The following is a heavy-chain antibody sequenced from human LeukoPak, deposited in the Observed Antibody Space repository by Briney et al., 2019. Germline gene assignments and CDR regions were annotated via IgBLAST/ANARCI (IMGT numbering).Heavy chain of an antibody. Sequence: SETLSLTCAVYGGSFSGYYWSWIRQPPGKGLEWIGEINHSGSNNDNPSLKSRVTISVDTSKNQFSLKLSSVTAADTAVYYCARVWTYYYDSSGYYEFPDAFDIWGQGTMVTVSS. CDR3: ARVWTYYYDSSGYYEFPDAFDI. CDR2: INHSGSN. V-gene: IGHV4-34*01. J-gene: IGHJ3*02. D-gene: IGHD3-22*01. CDR1: GGSFSGYY.